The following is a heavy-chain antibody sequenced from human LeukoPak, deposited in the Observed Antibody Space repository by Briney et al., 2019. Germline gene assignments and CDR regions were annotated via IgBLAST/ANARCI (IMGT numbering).Heavy chain of an antibody. CDR2: INEAGSEK. V-gene: IGHV3-7*01. CDR3: ARLPRSYYYYYMDV. CDR1: GFSVSAYW. Sequence: GGSLRLSCAASGFSVSAYWMSWVRQAPGKGLEWVANINEAGSEKPYVDSVKGRFTISRDNAKNSLYLQMNSLRAEDTAVYYCARLPRSYYYYYMDVWGKGTTVTVSS. D-gene: IGHD3-3*01. J-gene: IGHJ6*03.